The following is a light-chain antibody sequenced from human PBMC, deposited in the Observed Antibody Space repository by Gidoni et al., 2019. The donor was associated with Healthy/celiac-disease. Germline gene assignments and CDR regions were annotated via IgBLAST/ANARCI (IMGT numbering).Light chain of an antibody. Sequence: NFMLTQPHSVSESPGKTVTISCTGSSGSIASNYVQWYRQRPGSAPTTVIYEDNQRPPGVPDRFSGSIDSSSNSASLTISGLKTEDEADYYCQSYDSSKAVFGGGTKLTVL. CDR1: SGSIASNY. V-gene: IGLV6-57*02. CDR2: EDN. J-gene: IGLJ2*01. CDR3: QSYDSSKAV.